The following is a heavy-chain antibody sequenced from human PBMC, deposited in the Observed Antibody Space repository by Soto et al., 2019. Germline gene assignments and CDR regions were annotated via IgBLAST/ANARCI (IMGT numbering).Heavy chain of an antibody. V-gene: IGHV4-34*01. CDR1: GASLSDNY. Sequence: SETLSLTCAVYGASLSDNYCNWLRQPPGKGLEWIGEINHSGNTNYNPSLRSRVTISIDTSKNQFSLKLISVTAADTAVYYCARVSTYYFDSSGSYTSDYWGQGTLVTVS. CDR2: INHSGNT. J-gene: IGHJ4*02. CDR3: ARVSTYYFDSSGSYTSDY. D-gene: IGHD3-22*01.